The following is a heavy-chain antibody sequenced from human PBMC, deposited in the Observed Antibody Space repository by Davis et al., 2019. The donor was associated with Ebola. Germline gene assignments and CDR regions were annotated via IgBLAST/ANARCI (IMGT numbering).Heavy chain of an antibody. Sequence: ASVKVSCKASGYTFTSYYMHWVRQAPGQGLEWMGIINPSGGSTSYAQKFQGRVTMTRNTSTSTVYMELSSLRSEDTAVYYYARARSQLLELRTRDWFDPWGQGTLVTVSS. V-gene: IGHV1-46*01. CDR2: INPSGGST. D-gene: IGHD1-7*01. J-gene: IGHJ5*02. CDR1: GYTFTSYY. CDR3: ARARSQLLELRTRDWFDP.